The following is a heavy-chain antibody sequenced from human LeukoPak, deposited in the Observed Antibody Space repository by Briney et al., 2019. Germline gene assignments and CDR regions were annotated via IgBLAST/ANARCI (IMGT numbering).Heavy chain of an antibody. CDR2: IKQDGSKK. V-gene: IGHV3-7*01. CDR3: TRDPGWNDDTNDAFDI. Sequence: GGSLRLSCVASGFPFSSYWMTWVRQAPGKGLEWVANIKQDGSKKSYVDSVKGRFTISRDNAKNSLYLQMSSLRAEDTAIYYCTRDPGWNDDTNDAFDIWGQGTLVTVSS. D-gene: IGHD1-1*01. J-gene: IGHJ3*02. CDR1: GFPFSSYW.